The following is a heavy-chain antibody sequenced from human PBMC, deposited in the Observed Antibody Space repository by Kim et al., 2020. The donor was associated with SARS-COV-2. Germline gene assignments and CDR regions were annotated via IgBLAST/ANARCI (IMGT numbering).Heavy chain of an antibody. CDR1: GFTFSSYG. D-gene: IGHD2-2*01. V-gene: IGHV3-33*01. J-gene: IGHJ6*02. CDR2: IWYDGSNK. CDR3: ATLYCSSTSCYGSYYYGMDV. Sequence: GGSLRLSCAASGFTFSSYGMHWVRQASGKGLEWVAVIWYDGSNKYYADSVKGRFTISRDNSQNTLYLQMNSLRAEDTAVYYCATLYCSSTSCYGSYYYGMDVWGQGTTVTVSS.